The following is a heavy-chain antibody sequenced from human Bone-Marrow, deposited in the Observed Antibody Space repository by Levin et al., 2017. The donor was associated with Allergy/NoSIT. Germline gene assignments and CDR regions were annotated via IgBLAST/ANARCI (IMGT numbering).Heavy chain of an antibody. V-gene: IGHV4-59*01. Sequence: SETLSLTCTVSGGSISSYYWSWIRQPPGKGLEWIGYIFHSGTTNYNPSLKSRVTISVDTSKNQFSLKLSSVTAADTAVYYCARSSRDGYAYFDCWGQGTLVTVSS. D-gene: IGHD5-24*01. CDR3: ARSSRDGYAYFDC. J-gene: IGHJ4*02. CDR2: IFHSGTT. CDR1: GGSISSYY.